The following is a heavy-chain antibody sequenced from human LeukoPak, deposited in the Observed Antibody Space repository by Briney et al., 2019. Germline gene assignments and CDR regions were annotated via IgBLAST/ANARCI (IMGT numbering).Heavy chain of an antibody. J-gene: IGHJ6*03. CDR1: GGSLSSYF. Sequence: SETLSLTCSVSGGSLSSYFWVWIRQSPGKGLESIGSIYYTGSTSYNPSLKSRVTISLDTSKKEFSLKMTSVTAADTAVYYCARGEGYNSNFYFYYYMDVWGKGTTVTVSS. CDR2: IYYTGST. V-gene: IGHV4-59*01. D-gene: IGHD1-7*01. CDR3: ARGEGYNSNFYFYYYMDV.